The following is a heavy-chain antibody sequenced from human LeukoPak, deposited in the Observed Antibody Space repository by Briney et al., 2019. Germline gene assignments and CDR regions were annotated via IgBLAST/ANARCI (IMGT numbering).Heavy chain of an antibody. CDR2: IIPIFSIA. CDR1: GGTFSSYA. CDR3: AGETFAITMVRGVILHY. J-gene: IGHJ4*02. D-gene: IGHD3-10*01. V-gene: IGHV1-69*04. Sequence: SVKVSCTASGGTFSSYAISWVRQAPGQGLEWMGRIIPIFSIANYAQKFQGRVTITTDKSTSTAYMELSSLRSEDTAVYYCAGETFAITMVRGVILHYWGQGTLVTVSS.